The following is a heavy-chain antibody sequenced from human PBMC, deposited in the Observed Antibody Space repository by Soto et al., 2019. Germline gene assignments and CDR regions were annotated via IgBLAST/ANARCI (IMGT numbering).Heavy chain of an antibody. CDR3: ARVPPPDYYDSSGYYSYFDY. D-gene: IGHD3-22*01. V-gene: IGHV1-8*02. CDR2: MNPNSGNT. CDR1: GYTFTSYD. Sequence: GASVKVSCKASGYTFTSYDINWVRQATGQGLEYLGWMNPNSGNTGYVQKFQGRVTLTRNTSISTAYMELRSLRSDDTAVYYCARVPPPDYYDSSGYYSYFDYWGQGTLVTVSS. J-gene: IGHJ4*02.